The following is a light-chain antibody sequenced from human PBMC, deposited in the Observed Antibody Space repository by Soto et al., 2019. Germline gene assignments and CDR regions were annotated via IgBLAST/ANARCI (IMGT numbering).Light chain of an antibody. CDR2: KAS. CDR1: QSISTW. CDR3: QQYNRYSPTRKT. Sequence: DIQMTQSPSTLSASVGDRVTITCRASQSISTWLAWYQQKPGKAPKLLIYKASSLESGVPSRFSGSGSGTDFTHTISSLQPDDFEAYYGQQYNRYSPTRKTFGQGTKVEIK. J-gene: IGKJ1*01. V-gene: IGKV1-5*03.